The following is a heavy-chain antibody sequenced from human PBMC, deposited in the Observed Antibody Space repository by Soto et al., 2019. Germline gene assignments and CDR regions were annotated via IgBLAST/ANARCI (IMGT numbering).Heavy chain of an antibody. Sequence: SETLSLTCTVSGGSISSGGYYWSWIRQHPGKGLEWIGYIYYSGSTYYNPSLKSRVTISVDTSKNQFSLKLSPVTAADTAVYYCARTEQLVPWFDPWGQGTLVTVSS. V-gene: IGHV4-31*03. CDR1: GGSISSGGYY. CDR2: IYYSGST. D-gene: IGHD6-6*01. CDR3: ARTEQLVPWFDP. J-gene: IGHJ5*02.